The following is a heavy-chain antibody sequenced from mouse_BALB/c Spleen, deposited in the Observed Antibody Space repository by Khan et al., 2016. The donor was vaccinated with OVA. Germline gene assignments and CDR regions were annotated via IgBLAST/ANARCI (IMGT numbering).Heavy chain of an antibody. J-gene: IGHJ4*01. D-gene: IGHD2-3*01. CDR2: IRSKSHNYAT. CDR1: GFTFNTYA. Sequence: EVQLVESGGGLVQPKGSLKLSCAASGFTFNTYAMNWVRQAPGKGLEWVARIRSKSHNYATYYADSVKDRFTISRDDSQSMLYLQMNNLKTEDTAIDYCVMIYDGFYYAMDYWGQGTSVTVSS. CDR3: VMIYDGFYYAMDY. V-gene: IGHV10-1*02.